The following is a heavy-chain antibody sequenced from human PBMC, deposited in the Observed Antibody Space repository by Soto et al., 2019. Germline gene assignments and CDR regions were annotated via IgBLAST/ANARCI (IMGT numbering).Heavy chain of an antibody. V-gene: IGHV6-1*01. J-gene: IGHJ4*02. CDR3: ARDQMLRGYFDY. CDR2: TYYRSKWYN. CDR1: GDSVSSNSAA. D-gene: IGHD1-26*01. Sequence: SQTLSLTCVISGDSVSSNSAAWNWIRQSPSRGLEWLGRTYYRSKWYNDYAVSVKSRITINPGTSKNQFSLQLNSATPEDTAVYYCARDQMLRGYFDYWGQGTLVTVSS.